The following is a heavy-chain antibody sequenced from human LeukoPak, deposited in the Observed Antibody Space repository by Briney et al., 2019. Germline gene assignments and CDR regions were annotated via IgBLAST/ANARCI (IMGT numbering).Heavy chain of an antibody. J-gene: IGHJ4*02. D-gene: IGHD6-19*01. CDR1: GFPFSGFG. V-gene: IGHV3-73*01. Sequence: GSLRLSCAASGFPFSGFGMHWVRPASGKGLEWVCRIRSKANSYATAYAASVKGRFTISRDDSKNTAYLQMNSLKTADTAVYYCTRRGSIAVAGMGDYWGQGTLVTVSS. CDR2: IRSKANSYAT. CDR3: TRRGSIAVAGMGDY.